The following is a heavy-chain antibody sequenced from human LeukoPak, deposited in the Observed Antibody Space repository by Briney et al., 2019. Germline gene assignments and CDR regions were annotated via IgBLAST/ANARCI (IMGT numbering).Heavy chain of an antibody. Sequence: AGGSLRLSCAASGFTFSSYGMSWVRQAPGKGLEWVSVVSHSGAHTYYADSVKGRFTISRDNSKNTLYLQMNSLRAEDTAVYYCAKDYCIGTTCWNYYYYGMDVWGQGTTVAVSS. CDR2: VSHSGAHT. CDR3: AKDYCIGTTCWNYYYYGMDV. J-gene: IGHJ6*02. CDR1: GFTFSSYG. D-gene: IGHD2-2*01. V-gene: IGHV3-23*01.